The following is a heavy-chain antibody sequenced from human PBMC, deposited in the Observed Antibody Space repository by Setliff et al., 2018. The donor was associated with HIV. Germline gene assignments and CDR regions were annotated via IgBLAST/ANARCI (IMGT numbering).Heavy chain of an antibody. J-gene: IGHJ4*02. V-gene: IGHV4-59*11. CDR3: ARHTVFVRYFDH. CDR2: FYYTGST. Sequence: PSETLSLTCTVSAASIRSHYWSWIRQSPGKGLEWIGNFYYTGSTDYNPSFKSRVTISLGKSNNQISLNLSSATAADTAVYYCARHTVFVRYFDHWGQGMLVTVSS. CDR1: AASIRSHY. D-gene: IGHD2-2*02.